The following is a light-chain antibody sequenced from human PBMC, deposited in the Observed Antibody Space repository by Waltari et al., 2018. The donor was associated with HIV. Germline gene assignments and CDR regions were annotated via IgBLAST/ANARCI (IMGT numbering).Light chain of an antibody. J-gene: IGLJ3*02. Sequence: SNELTQPPSVSVSPGQTARITCSGHALANHYPYWFQQKPGQAPVLVIYKDTERPSGIPERFSGSRSGTTVKLTISGVQAEDEADYYCQSGGSSGSWVFGGGTKLTVL. CDR1: ALANHY. CDR2: KDT. CDR3: QSGGSSGSWV. V-gene: IGLV3-25*03.